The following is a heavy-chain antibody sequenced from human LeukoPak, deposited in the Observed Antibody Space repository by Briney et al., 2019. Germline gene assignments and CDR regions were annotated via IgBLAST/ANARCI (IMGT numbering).Heavy chain of an antibody. V-gene: IGHV4-39*01. Sequence: PSETLSLTCTVSGGSISSSSYYWGWIRQPPGKGLEWIGSIYYSGSTYYNPSLKSRVIISVDTSKNQFSLKLSSVTAADTAVYYCARHPRCGSSTSCYLSSFDYWGQGTLVTVSS. D-gene: IGHD2-2*01. CDR3: ARHPRCGSSTSCYLSSFDY. CDR1: GGSISSSSYY. CDR2: IYYSGST. J-gene: IGHJ4*02.